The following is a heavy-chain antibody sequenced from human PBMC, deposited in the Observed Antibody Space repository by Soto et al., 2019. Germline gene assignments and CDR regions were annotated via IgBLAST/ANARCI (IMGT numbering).Heavy chain of an antibody. V-gene: IGHV1-3*01. CDR1: GYTFSSYA. J-gene: IGHJ4*02. Sequence: QVRLVQSGAEVKKPGASVKVSCKASGYTFSSYAIHWVRQAPGQRLECMGWINGGNGDTKYSQRFTGSVTITRDTAASTAYMEVSSLRFEDTAVYYCARDFCMIYGGIRGVPGFWGQGTLVTVSS. CDR3: ARDFCMIYGGIRGVPGF. CDR2: INGGNGDT. D-gene: IGHD3-10*01.